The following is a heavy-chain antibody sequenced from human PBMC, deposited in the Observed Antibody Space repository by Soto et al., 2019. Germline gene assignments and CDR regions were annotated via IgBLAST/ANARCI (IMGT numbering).Heavy chain of an antibody. V-gene: IGHV3-49*03. Sequence: GGSLRLSCTASGFTFGDYAMSWFRQAPGKGLEWVGFIRSKAYGGTTEYAASVKGRFTISRDDSKSIAYLQMNSLKTEDTAVYYCTRSGRGTIFGVVTLTYYYYYYGMDVRGQGTTVTVSS. J-gene: IGHJ6*02. CDR1: GFTFGDYA. CDR3: TRSGRGTIFGVVTLTYYYYYYGMDV. CDR2: IRSKAYGGTT. D-gene: IGHD3-3*01.